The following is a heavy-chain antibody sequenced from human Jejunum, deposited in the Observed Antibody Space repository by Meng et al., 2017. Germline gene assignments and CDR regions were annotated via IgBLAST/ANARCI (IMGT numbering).Heavy chain of an antibody. Sequence: GGSLRLSCAASGFTFSSSGMHWVRQAPGKGLEWVAVIWNGGSNKYYADSVAGRFTISRDNSKNTLYLQMNSLRAEDTAVYYCARDEYGDYYYGMDVWGQGTTVTVSS. J-gene: IGHJ6*02. CDR1: GFTFSSSG. CDR2: IWNGGSNK. CDR3: ARDEYGDYYYGMDV. V-gene: IGHV3-33*01. D-gene: IGHD4-17*01.